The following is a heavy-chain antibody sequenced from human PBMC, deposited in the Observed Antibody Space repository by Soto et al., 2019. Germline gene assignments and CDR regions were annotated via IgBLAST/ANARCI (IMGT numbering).Heavy chain of an antibody. Sequence: GVPKRLPCAASEFNIGNAWRSWISKKKEMGLEWVGRIKSKTDGGTTEYAAPVKGRFTVSRDDSKNTVYLQMNSLKTEDTAVYYCTTDPLKYYYESSGYPEAFDIWGQGTMGTVSS. CDR2: IKSKTDGGTT. CDR1: EFNIGNAW. J-gene: IGHJ3*02. V-gene: IGHV3-15*01. CDR3: TTDPLKYYYESSGYPEAFDI. D-gene: IGHD3-22*01.